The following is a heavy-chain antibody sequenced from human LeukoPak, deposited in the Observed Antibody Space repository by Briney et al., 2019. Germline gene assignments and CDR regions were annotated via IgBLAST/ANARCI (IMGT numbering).Heavy chain of an antibody. D-gene: IGHD6-6*01. CDR1: GVSISSNSYY. CDR3: ARHPFAAHHRVDY. Sequence: SETLSLTCTVSGVSISSNSYYWGWIRQPPGKELEWVGSMSYGGSTYYNPSLKSRVTMSVDTSKNQFSLKRTSVTAADTAVYHCARHPFAAHHRVDYWGQGTLVTVSS. CDR2: MSYGGST. V-gene: IGHV4-39*01. J-gene: IGHJ4*02.